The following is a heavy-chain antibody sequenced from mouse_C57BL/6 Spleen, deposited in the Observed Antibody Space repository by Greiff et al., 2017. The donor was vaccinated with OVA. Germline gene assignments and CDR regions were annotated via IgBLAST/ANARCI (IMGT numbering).Heavy chain of an antibody. V-gene: IGHV1-82*01. CDR2: IYPGDGDT. J-gene: IGHJ2*01. D-gene: IGHD2-3*01. CDR1: GYAFSSSW. Sequence: QVQLQQSGPELVKPGASVKISCKASGYAFSSSWMNWVKQRPGKGLEWIGRIYPGDGDTNYNGKFKGKATLTADKSSSTAYMQLSSLTSEDSAVYFCARSMVTTRRLLFDYWGQGTTLTVSS. CDR3: ARSMVTTRRLLFDY.